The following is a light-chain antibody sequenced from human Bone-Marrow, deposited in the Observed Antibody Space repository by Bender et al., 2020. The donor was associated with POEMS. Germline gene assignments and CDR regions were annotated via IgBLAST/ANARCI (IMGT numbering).Light chain of an antibody. V-gene: IGLV2-23*02. CDR3: CSYAGADTHV. CDR2: DVN. J-gene: IGLJ1*01. Sequence: QSALTQPASVSGSPGQTITISCTGASSDIGPYNFVSWYQQHPGKAPKLMIYDVNNRPSGVSNRFSGSKSGNTASLTISGLQAEDEADYYCCSYAGADTHVFGSGTKVTVL. CDR1: SSDIGPYNF.